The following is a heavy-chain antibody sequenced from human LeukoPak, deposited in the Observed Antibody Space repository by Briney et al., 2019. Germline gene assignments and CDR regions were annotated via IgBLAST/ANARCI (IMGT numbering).Heavy chain of an antibody. D-gene: IGHD6-19*01. J-gene: IGHJ4*02. CDR2: NTHSGIT. V-gene: IGHV4-34*01. Sequence: SETLSLTCAVYGASFSGYYWSWIRQSPGKGLEWIGENTHSGITNYNPSLESRVTISVDTSKHQFSLNLNSVTAADTAVYYCARGIASGWVDYWGQGTLVTVSS. CDR1: GASFSGYY. CDR3: ARGIASGWVDY.